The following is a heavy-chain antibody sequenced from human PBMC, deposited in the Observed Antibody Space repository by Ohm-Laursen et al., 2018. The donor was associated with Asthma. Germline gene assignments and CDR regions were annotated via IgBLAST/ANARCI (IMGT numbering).Heavy chain of an antibody. CDR3: AAGLLRFPFDP. D-gene: IGHD3-3*01. Sequence: SSVKVSCKASGGTFSRSAISWVRQAPGQRPEWMGWIYIRNTNYAPKFRDRITLSTDTSTNTAYMDLRSLRSEDTAVYYCAAGLLRFPFDPWGQGTLVTVSS. V-gene: IGHV1-69*05. CDR1: GGTFSRSA. CDR2: IYIRNT. J-gene: IGHJ5*02.